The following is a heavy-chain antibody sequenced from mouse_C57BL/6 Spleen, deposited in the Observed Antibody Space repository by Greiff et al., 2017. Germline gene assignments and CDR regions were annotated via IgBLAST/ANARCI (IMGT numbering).Heavy chain of an antibody. CDR1: GFNIKNTY. D-gene: IGHD2-4*01. CDR2: IDPANGNT. V-gene: IGHV14-3*01. J-gene: IGHJ4*01. CDR3: AREALYDYEGKNAMDY. Sequence: EVQLQQSVAELVRPGASVKLSCTASGFNIKNTYMHWVKQRPEKGLEWIGRIDPANGNTKYAPKLQGKAIIPADTSYNTAYLQLISLTSEDTAIYYCAREALYDYEGKNAMDYWGQGPSVTVSS.